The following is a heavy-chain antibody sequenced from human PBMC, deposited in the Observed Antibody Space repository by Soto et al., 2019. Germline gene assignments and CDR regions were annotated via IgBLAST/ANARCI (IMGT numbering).Heavy chain of an antibody. Sequence: QVQLQQWGAGLLKPSETLSLTCAVYGGSFSGYYWSWIRQPPGKGLEWIGEINHSGSTNYNPSLKSRVTITIETSKNQFSLKLSSVTAADTAVYYCARLRFLEWSYYYYGMDVWGQGTTVTVSS. CDR3: ARLRFLEWSYYYYGMDV. CDR1: GGSFSGYY. D-gene: IGHD3-3*01. CDR2: INHSGST. V-gene: IGHV4-34*01. J-gene: IGHJ6*02.